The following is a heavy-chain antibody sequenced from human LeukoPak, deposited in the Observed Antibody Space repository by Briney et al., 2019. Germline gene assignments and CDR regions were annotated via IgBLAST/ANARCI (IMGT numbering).Heavy chain of an antibody. V-gene: IGHV3-9*01. J-gene: IGHJ3*02. D-gene: IGHD5-18*01. CDR2: VSWNSGRI. CDR3: AKDIRGCSYGDDAFDI. CDR1: GFTCDDCV. Sequence: LLILCCASCGFTCDDCVIHLGRQAGGGGVGWVSGVSWNSGRIGYADSVKGRFNISRDNAKNSLYLQMNSLRAEDTALYYCAKDIRGCSYGDDAFDIWGQGTMVTVSS.